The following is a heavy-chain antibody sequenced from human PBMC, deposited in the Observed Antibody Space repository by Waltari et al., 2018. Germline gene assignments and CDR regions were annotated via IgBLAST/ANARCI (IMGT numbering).Heavy chain of an antibody. CDR2: INTGASDT. J-gene: IGHJ4*02. D-gene: IGHD6-13*01. CDR3: ARGLVTAVGYGDF. Sequence: EVQLVESGGGLVQPGGSLRLSCAAPGFTFNVYGIHGVRRAPVKGLGWVSVINTGASDTRYADSVRGRFTISRDDAKNTVYLQMNSLGDEDTAVYYCARGLVTAVGYGDFWGQGTLVTVSS. V-gene: IGHV3-74*01. CDR1: GFTFNVYG.